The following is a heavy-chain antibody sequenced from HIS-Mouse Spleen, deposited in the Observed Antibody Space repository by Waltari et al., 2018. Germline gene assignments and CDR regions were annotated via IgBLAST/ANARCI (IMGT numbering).Heavy chain of an antibody. CDR1: GGSISSSSYY. CDR3: ARERQLVGYFDY. Sequence: QLQLQESGPGLVKPSETLSLTCTVSGGSISSSSYYWGWIRQPPGKGLEWIGSIYYSGSTYSTPSLKSRVTISVDTSKNQFSLKLSSVTAADTAVYYCARERQLVGYFDYWGQGTLVTVSS. V-gene: IGHV4-39*07. CDR2: IYYSGST. J-gene: IGHJ4*02. D-gene: IGHD6-13*01.